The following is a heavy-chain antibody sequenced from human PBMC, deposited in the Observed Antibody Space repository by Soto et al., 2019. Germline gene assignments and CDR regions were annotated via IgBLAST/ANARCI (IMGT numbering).Heavy chain of an antibody. CDR3: AKDLYSSGACGWFDP. CDR2: ISGSADNT. CDR1: GFIFSSYA. Sequence: EVQLLESGGDLVQPGGSLRLSCAASGFIFSSYAMSWVRQAPGKGLEWVSAISGSADNTYYADSVKGRFTISRDNSKNTLYLQMNSLRAEGTALYYCAKDLYSSGACGWFDPWGQGTLVTVSS. V-gene: IGHV3-23*01. D-gene: IGHD3-10*01. J-gene: IGHJ5*02.